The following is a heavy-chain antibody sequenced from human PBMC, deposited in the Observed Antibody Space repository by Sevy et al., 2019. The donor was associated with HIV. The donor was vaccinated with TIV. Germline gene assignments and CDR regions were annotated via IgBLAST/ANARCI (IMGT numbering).Heavy chain of an antibody. V-gene: IGHV3-74*01. CDR1: GFSITSYW. CDR2: MNEDGSVT. Sequence: GGSLRLSCAGSGFSITSYWMHWVRQAPGKGLVWVSRMNEDGSVTNHADSVRGRFTISRDNAKNTLYLQMNSLRVEDTAVYYCVKDFGGPTDYWGQGTLVTVFS. D-gene: IGHD3-16*01. CDR3: VKDFGGPTDY. J-gene: IGHJ4*02.